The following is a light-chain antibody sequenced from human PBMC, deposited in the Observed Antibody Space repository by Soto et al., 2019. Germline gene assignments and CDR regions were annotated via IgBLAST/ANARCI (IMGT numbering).Light chain of an antibody. CDR1: SSDVGGYNY. V-gene: IGLV2-11*01. CDR3: CSYAGRFVV. J-gene: IGLJ2*01. Sequence: QSALTQPRSVSGSPGQSVTISCTGTSSDVGGYNYVSWYQQHPGKAPKLMIYDVSKRPSGVPDRFSGSKSGTTASLIISGLQAEDEADYYCCSYAGRFVVIGGGTKVTVL. CDR2: DVS.